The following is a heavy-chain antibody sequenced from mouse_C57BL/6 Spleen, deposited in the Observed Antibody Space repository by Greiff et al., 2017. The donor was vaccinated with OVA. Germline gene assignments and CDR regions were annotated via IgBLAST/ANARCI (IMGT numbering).Heavy chain of an antibody. CDR2: IDPNSGGT. CDR1: GYTFTSYW. V-gene: IGHV1-72*01. D-gene: IGHD1-1*01. Sequence: VQLQQPGAELVKPGASVTLSCKASGYTFTSYWMHWVKQRPGRGLEWIGRIDPNSGGTKYNEKFKSKATLTVDKPSSTAYMQLSSLTSEDSAVYYCARSYYGSSYDYYAMDYWGQGTSVTVSS. CDR3: ARSYYGSSYDYYAMDY. J-gene: IGHJ4*01.